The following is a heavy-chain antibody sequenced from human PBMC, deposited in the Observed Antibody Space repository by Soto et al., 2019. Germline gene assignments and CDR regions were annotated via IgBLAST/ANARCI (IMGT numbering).Heavy chain of an antibody. V-gene: IGHV4-34*01. CDR1: GGSFSGYY. CDR3: ARGLRAAAAIAY. CDR2: INHSGST. Sequence: SETLSLTCAVYGGSFSGYYWSWIRQPPGKGLEWIGEINHSGSTNYNPSLKSRVTISVDTSKNQFSLKLSSVTAADTAVYYCARGLRAAAAIAYWGQGTLVTVSS. D-gene: IGHD2-2*01. J-gene: IGHJ4*02.